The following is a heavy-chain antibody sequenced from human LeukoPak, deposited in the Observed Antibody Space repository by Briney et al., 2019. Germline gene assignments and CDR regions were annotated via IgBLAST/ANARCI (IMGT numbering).Heavy chain of an antibody. CDR2: IKQDGSEK. Sequence: GGSLRLSCAASGFTFSSYWMSWVRQAPGKGLEWVANIKQDGSEKYYVDSVKGRFTISRDNAKNSLYLQMNSLRAEDTAVYYCARDQDSSSWSRGAFDIWGQGTMVTVSS. D-gene: IGHD6-13*01. CDR1: GFTFSSYW. CDR3: ARDQDSSSWSRGAFDI. J-gene: IGHJ3*02. V-gene: IGHV3-7*01.